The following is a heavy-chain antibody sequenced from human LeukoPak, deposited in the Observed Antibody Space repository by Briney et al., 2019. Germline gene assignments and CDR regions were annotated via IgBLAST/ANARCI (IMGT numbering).Heavy chain of an antibody. D-gene: IGHD1-26*01. CDR1: GGSISSFY. J-gene: IGHJ4*02. Sequence: SETLSLNCTVSGGSISSFYLTWIRQPPGKGLEWIGHFHDSEGTKYNPSLKSRAAISEDTSKNQFSLMVNSVTAADTAVYYCARGDPSGRPGIAFDYWGQGTLVTVSS. V-gene: IGHV4-59*01. CDR3: ARGDPSGRPGIAFDY. CDR2: FHDSEGT.